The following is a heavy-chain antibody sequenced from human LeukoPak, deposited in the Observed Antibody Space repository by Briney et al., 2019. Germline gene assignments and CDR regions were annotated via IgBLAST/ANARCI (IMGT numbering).Heavy chain of an antibody. CDR1: GYTFTCYY. CDR3: AREGVYDSSGYDYYYYYMDV. D-gene: IGHD3-22*01. J-gene: IGHJ6*03. CDR2: INPNSGGT. Sequence: GASVKVSCKASGYTFTCYYMHWVRQAPGQGLEWMGWINPNSGGTNYAQKFQGRVTMTRDTSISTAYMELSRLRSDDTAVYYCAREGVYDSSGYDYYYYYMDVWGKGTTVTISS. V-gene: IGHV1-2*02.